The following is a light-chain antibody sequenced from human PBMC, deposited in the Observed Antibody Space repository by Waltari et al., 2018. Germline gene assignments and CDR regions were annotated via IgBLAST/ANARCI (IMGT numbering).Light chain of an antibody. CDR1: GSNVGAGYA. CDR3: QSYDSSLAVWV. J-gene: IGLJ3*02. V-gene: IGLV1-40*01. CDR2: HNN. Sequence: QSVLTQPPSVSGAPGLPVTISCTGRGSNVGAGYAVHWYQRLPGAAPKLLIFHNNHRPSGVPDRFSGSKSGSSASLAITGLRAEDEGDYFCQSYDSSLAVWVFGGGTKLTVL.